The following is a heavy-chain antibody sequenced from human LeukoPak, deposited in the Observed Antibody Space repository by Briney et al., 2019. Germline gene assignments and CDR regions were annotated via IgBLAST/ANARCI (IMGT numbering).Heavy chain of an antibody. V-gene: IGHV3-66*01. CDR1: GFTVSSNY. D-gene: IGHD1-1*01. Sequence: GGSLRLSCAASGFTVSSNYMSWVRQAPGKGLEWVSVIYSGGSTYYADSVKGRFTISRDNSKNTLYLQMNSLRAEDTAVYYCARDQDDGTLDYWGQGTLVTVSS. J-gene: IGHJ4*02. CDR2: IYSGGST. CDR3: ARDQDDGTLDY.